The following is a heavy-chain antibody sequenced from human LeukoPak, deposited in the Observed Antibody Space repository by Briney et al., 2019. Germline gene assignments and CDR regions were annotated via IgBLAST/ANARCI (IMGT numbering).Heavy chain of an antibody. J-gene: IGHJ4*02. CDR2: IHYSGSTY. V-gene: IGHV4-30-4*01. D-gene: IGHD6-13*01. CDR1: GGSISSGDYY. Sequence: SQTLSLTCTVSGGSISSGDYYWSWISQPPGKGLEWIGYIHYSGSTYYYNPSLKSRVTMSVDAAKNQFSLRLSSVSAADTAVYYCVRDRSRPNPFFDNWGQGTLVTVSS. CDR3: VRDRSRPNPFFDN.